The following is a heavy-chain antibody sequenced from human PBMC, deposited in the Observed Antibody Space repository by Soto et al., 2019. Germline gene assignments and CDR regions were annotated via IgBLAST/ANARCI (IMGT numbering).Heavy chain of an antibody. CDR3: ARSIAAAGSAPVGGMDV. Sequence: QVQLVQSGAEVKKPGASVKVSCKASGYTFTSYYMHWVRQAPGQGLEWMGIINPSGGSTSYAQKFQGRVTMTRDTSTSTVYMELSSLRSEDTAVYYCARSIAAAGSAPVGGMDVWGQGTTVTVSS. J-gene: IGHJ6*02. CDR2: INPSGGST. D-gene: IGHD6-13*01. V-gene: IGHV1-46*01. CDR1: GYTFTSYY.